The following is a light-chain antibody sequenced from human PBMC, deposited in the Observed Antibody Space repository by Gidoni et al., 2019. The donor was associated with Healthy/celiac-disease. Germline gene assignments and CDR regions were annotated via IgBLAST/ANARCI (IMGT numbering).Light chain of an antibody. Sequence: DIQMTQSPSTLSASVGDRVTITCRASQSISSWLAWYQQQPGKAPKLLIYDASSLESGVPSRFSGSGSGTEFTLTISSLQPDDFATYYCQQYNSYSGTCXXXTKVEIK. V-gene: IGKV1-5*01. CDR2: DAS. CDR3: QQYNSYSGT. CDR1: QSISSW. J-gene: IGKJ1*01.